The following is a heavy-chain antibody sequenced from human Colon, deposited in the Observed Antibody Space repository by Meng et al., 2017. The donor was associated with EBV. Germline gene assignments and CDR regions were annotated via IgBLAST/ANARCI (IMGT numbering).Heavy chain of an antibody. V-gene: IGHV4-39*01. J-gene: IGHJ4*02. CDR2: VRYSGTA. Sequence: PQEPGPGRVKPSGTLSFTCTVSGGSLDNSDYFWDWICQPPGKGLEWIGSVRYSGTAYYNPSLTSRVTISVDTSKNQFSLNLSSLTAADTAVYYCTRHVYGDSYGFWGQGTLVTVSS. D-gene: IGHD4-17*01. CDR1: GGSLDNSDYF. CDR3: TRHVYGDSYGF.